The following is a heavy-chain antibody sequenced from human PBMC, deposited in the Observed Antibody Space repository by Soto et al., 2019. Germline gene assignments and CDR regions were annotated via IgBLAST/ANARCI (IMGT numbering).Heavy chain of an antibody. CDR2: INHSGFT. CDR3: ARAAVRQGATLFDF. J-gene: IGHJ4*02. Sequence: CLTCGVSDGSSRGHYWSWIRQPPGKGLEWIAEINHSGFTNYNPSFKSRVTISRDTSTNQDSPKLTSVTAADSAVYYCARAAVRQGATLFDFLGQGTLVTVSS. D-gene: IGHD1-26*01. V-gene: IGHV4-34*01. CDR1: DGSSRGHY.